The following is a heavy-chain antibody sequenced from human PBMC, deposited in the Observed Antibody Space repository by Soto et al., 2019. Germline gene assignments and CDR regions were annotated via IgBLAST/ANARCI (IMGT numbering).Heavy chain of an antibody. CDR2: VIPIFGTT. Sequence: QVQLVQSGAEVKKPGSSVKVSCKASGGTFSSYPINWVRQAPGQGLEWMGGVIPIFGTTNYAQKFQGRVTITADECTTTAYMEMSSLRSDDTAVYYCARDSSTSPYYCGMDVWGQGTTVTVS. V-gene: IGHV1-69*01. J-gene: IGHJ6*02. CDR3: ARDSSTSPYYCGMDV. D-gene: IGHD4-17*01. CDR1: GGTFSSYP.